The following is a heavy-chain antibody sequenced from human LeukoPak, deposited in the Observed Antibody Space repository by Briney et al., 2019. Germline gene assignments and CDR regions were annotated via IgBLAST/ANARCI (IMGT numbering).Heavy chain of an antibody. J-gene: IGHJ4*02. Sequence: PGGSLRLSCAASGFTFSNYWMNWVRQAPGKGLEWVANIKQDGSEKNYVDSVKGRFTITRDNAKNSLYLQLNSLRAEDTAVYYCASTNSFDFWGQGTLVTVSS. CDR2: IKQDGSEK. V-gene: IGHV3-7*03. CDR1: GFTFSNYW. CDR3: ASTNSFDF. D-gene: IGHD2-8*01.